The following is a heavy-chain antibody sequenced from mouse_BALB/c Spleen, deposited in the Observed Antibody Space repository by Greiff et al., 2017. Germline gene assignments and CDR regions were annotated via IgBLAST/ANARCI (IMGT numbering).Heavy chain of an antibody. CDR1: GYSFTSYW. D-gene: IGHD1-1*01. CDR3: TNPFYYYGSRYYFDY. CDR2: IYPGNSDT. J-gene: IGHJ2*01. Sequence: VQLKQSGTVLARPGASVKMSCKASGYSFTSYWMHWVKQRPGQGLEWIGAIYPGNSDTSYNQKFKGKAKLTAVTSASTAYMELSSLTNEDSAVYYCTNPFYYYGSRYYFDYWGQGTTLTVSS. V-gene: IGHV1-5*01.